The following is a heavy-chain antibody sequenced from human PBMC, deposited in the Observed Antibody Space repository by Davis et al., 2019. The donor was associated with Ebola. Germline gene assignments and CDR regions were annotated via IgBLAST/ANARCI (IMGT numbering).Heavy chain of an antibody. J-gene: IGHJ4*02. CDR1: DGSLTGHY. CDR2: ITHSGST. Sequence: MPSETLSLTCDVSDGSLTGHYLSWIRQAPGKGLEWIGEITHSGSTDYNPSLRGRVSISVDTSKNAFSLKMTSVTAADTATYYCAKGPFVAFDWGQGTLVTVSS. D-gene: IGHD3-3*02. CDR3: AKGPFVAFD. V-gene: IGHV4-34*01.